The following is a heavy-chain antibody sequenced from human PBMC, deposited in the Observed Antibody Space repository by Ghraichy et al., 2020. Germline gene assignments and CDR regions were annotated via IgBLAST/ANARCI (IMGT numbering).Heavy chain of an antibody. CDR3: ASPREYYDFWSGYLDY. CDR1: GGTFSSYA. V-gene: IGHV1-69*13. Sequence: SVKVSCKASGGTFSSYAISWVRQAPGQGLEWMGGIIPIFGTANYAQKFQGRVTITADESTSTAYMELSSLRSEDTAVYYCASPREYYDFWSGYLDYWGQGTLVTVSS. D-gene: IGHD3-3*01. CDR2: IIPIFGTA. J-gene: IGHJ4*02.